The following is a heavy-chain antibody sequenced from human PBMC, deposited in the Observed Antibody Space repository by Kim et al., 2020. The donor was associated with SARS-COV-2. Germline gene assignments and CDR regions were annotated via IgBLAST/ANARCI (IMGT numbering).Heavy chain of an antibody. D-gene: IGHD3-9*01. CDR3: ARVAYFDWLLYLGGSRYYFDY. V-gene: IGHV4-34*01. Sequence: SETLSLTCAVYGGSFSGYYWSWIRQPPGKGLEWIGEINHSGSTNYNPSLKSRVTISVDTSKNQFSLKLSSVTAADTAVYYCARVAYFDWLLYLGGSRYYFDYWGQGTLVTVSS. CDR1: GGSFSGYY. J-gene: IGHJ4*02. CDR2: INHSGST.